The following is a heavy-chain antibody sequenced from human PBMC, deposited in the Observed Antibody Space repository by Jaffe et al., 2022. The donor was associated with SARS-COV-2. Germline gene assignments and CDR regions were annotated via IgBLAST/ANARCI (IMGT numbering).Heavy chain of an antibody. D-gene: IGHD3-16*01. CDR1: GFNFTNAW. CDR2: IKSKADGGTT. Sequence: EVQLVESGGGLVKPGGSLSLSCAASGFNFTNAWMTWVRQAPGKGLEWVGRIKSKADGGTTDYAAPVEDRFFISRDDSKNTLYLQMIGLKTDDTAVYYCTSPRLAGARGDRWGQGTLVTVSS. V-gene: IGHV3-15*01. J-gene: IGHJ5*02. CDR3: TSPRLAGARGDR.